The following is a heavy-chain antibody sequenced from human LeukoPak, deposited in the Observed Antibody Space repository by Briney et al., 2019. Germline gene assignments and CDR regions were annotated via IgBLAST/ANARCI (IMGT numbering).Heavy chain of an antibody. CDR1: GGSLSSSSYY. J-gene: IGHJ4*02. CDR3: ARQPRYCSSTSCYMDC. D-gene: IGHD2-2*02. Sequence: SETLSLTCTVSGGSLSSSSYYWGWIRQPPGQGLEWIGSIYYSGSTYYNPSLKSRVTISVDTSKNQFSLKLSSVTAAYTAVYYCARQPRYCSSTSCYMDCWGQGTLVTVPS. CDR2: IYYSGST. V-gene: IGHV4-39*01.